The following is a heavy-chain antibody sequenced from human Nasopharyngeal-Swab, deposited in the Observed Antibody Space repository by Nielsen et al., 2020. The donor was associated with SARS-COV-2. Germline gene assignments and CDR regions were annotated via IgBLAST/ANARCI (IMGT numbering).Heavy chain of an antibody. V-gene: IGHV3-23*01. CDR2: ISGSGGST. D-gene: IGHD4-17*01. J-gene: IGHJ4*02. Sequence: GGSLRLSCAASGFTFSNYAMSWVRQAPGKGLEWVSAISGSGGSTYYADSVKGRFTISRDNSENTLSLQMNSLRAEDTAVYYCAKTDYGDLPYYFDYWGQGALVTVSS. CDR3: AKTDYGDLPYYFDY. CDR1: GFTFSNYA.